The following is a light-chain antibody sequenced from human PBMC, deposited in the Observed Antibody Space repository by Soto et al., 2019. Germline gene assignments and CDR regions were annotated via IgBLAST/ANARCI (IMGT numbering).Light chain of an antibody. CDR2: GAS. CDR3: QQYNHLLPIP. CDR1: QTVSSN. J-gene: IGKJ5*01. V-gene: IGKV3D-15*01. Sequence: HSPRTLTLAPVERVPLSCRASQTVSSNSLAWYQQKAGQAPRVLIYGASSRATGIPDRFSGSGSGTEFTLTISCLQSEDFAVYYCQQYNHLLPIPFAQGTRLEIK.